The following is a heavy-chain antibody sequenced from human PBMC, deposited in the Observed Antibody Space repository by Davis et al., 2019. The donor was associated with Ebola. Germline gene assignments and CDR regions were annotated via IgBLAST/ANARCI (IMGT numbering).Heavy chain of an antibody. CDR2: VSHREREK. J-gene: IGHJ4*02. Sequence: PGGSLRLSCAASGFTFRNYAMHWVRQAPGKGPEWVAVVSHREREKFYADSVKGRFTISRDNSENTLYLQMNSLTADDTAVYYCARAVFHEVLDYWGQGTPVNVSP. CDR3: ARAVFHEVLDY. D-gene: IGHD3-3*01. CDR1: GFTFRNYA. V-gene: IGHV3-30*04.